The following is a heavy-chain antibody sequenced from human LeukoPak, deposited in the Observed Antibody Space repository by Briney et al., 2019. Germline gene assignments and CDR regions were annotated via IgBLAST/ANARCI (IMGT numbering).Heavy chain of an antibody. D-gene: IGHD2-2*01. CDR2: ISYDGSNK. CDR3: AKEVVAAAMIDYGMDV. Sequence: PGRSLRLSCAASGFTFSYYGMHWVRQAPGKGLEWVAVISYDGSNKYYADSVKGRFTISRDDSRNTLYLQMNSLRAEDTAVYYCAKEVVAAAMIDYGMDVWGQGTTVTVSS. V-gene: IGHV3-30*18. CDR1: GFTFSYYG. J-gene: IGHJ6*02.